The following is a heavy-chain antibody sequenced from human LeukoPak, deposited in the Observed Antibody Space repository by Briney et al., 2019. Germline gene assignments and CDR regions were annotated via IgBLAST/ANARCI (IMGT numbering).Heavy chain of an antibody. D-gene: IGHD6-13*01. V-gene: IGHV1-69*05. CDR1: GGTFSSCA. J-gene: IGHJ5*02. CDR2: IIPIFGTA. Sequence: SVKVSCKASGGTFSSCAISWVRQAPGQGLEWMGGIIPIFGTANYAQKFQGRVTITTDESTSTAYMELSSLRSEDTAVYYCASSSSWYLGYNWFDPWGQGTLVTVSS. CDR3: ASSSSWYLGYNWFDP.